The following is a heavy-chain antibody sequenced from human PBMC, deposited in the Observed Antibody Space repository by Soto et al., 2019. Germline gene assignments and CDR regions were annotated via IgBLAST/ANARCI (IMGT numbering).Heavy chain of an antibody. V-gene: IGHV3-9*01. CDR3: AKYSIPEGGKTAPYYYYGMDV. Sequence: GGSLRLSCAASGFTFDDYAMHWVRQAPGKGLEWVSGISWNSGSIGYADSVKGRFTISRDNAKNSLYLQMNSLRAEDTALYYCAKYSIPEGGKTAPYYYYGMDVWGQGTTVTFSS. D-gene: IGHD2-15*01. CDR1: GFTFDDYA. J-gene: IGHJ6*02. CDR2: ISWNSGSI.